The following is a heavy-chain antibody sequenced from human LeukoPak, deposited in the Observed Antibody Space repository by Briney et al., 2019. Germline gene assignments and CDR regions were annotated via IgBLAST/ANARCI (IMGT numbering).Heavy chain of an antibody. D-gene: IGHD3-22*01. J-gene: IGHJ4*02. CDR3: AKEYYDSSGYCDY. CDR1: GFTFSSYS. V-gene: IGHV3-21*04. CDR2: ISSSSSYI. Sequence: GGSLRLSCAASGFTFSSYSMNWVRQAPGKGLEWVSSISSSSSYIYYADSVKGRFTISRDNTNNSLYLQMNSLRTEDTALYYCAKEYYDSSGYCDYWGQGTLVTVSS.